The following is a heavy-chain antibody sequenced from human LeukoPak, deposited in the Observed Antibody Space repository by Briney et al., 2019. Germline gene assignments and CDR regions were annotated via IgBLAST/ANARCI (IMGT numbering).Heavy chain of an antibody. V-gene: IGHV4-30-2*01. J-gene: IGHJ4*02. CDR2: IYHSGRT. D-gene: IGHD3-22*01. CDR1: GGSISSGGYS. Sequence: PSESLSLTCAVSGGSISSGGYSWSWIRQPPGKGLEWIGYIYHSGRTNYNPSLKSRVTISVDRSKNQFSLKLNSVTAADTAVYYCARWLLGYYDSSGYYLDFWGQGTLVTVSS. CDR3: ARWLLGYYDSSGYYLDF.